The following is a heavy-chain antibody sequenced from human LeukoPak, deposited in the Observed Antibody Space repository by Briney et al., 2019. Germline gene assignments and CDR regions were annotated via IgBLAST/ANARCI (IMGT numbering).Heavy chain of an antibody. Sequence: GGSLRLSCAASGFTFSSYSMNWVRQAPGKGLEWVSSISSSSSYIYYADSVKGRFTISRDNAKNSLYRQMNSLRAEDTGVCYVARDAYCFGDCYPQIYNWFDLWAGGTLVSDSS. CDR1: GFTFSSYS. V-gene: IGHV3-21*01. CDR2: ISSSSSYI. CDR3: ARDAYCFGDCYPQIYNWFDL. D-gene: IGHD2-21*02. J-gene: IGHJ5*02.